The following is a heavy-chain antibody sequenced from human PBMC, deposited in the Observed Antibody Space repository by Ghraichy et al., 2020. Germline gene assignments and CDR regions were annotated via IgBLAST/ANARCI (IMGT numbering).Heavy chain of an antibody. V-gene: IGHV4-34*01. Sequence: QTLSLTCAVYGGSFSGYYWSWIRQPPGKGLEWIGEINHIGSTNYNPSLKSRVTISVDTSKNQFSLKLSSVTAADTAVYYCARAYDFWRTYYFDYWGQGTLVTVSS. D-gene: IGHD3-3*01. J-gene: IGHJ4*02. CDR3: ARAYDFWRTYYFDY. CDR2: INHIGST. CDR1: GGSFSGYY.